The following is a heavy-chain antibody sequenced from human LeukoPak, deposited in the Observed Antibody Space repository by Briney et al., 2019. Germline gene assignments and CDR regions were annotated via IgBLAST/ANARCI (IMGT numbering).Heavy chain of an antibody. Sequence: SSETLSLTCTVSGYSISSGYYWGWIRQPPGKGLEWIGSIYHSGSTYYNPSLKSRVTISVDTSKNQFSLKLSSVTAADTAVYYCARARAVLRFLEWLSQFEDSDYWGQGTLVTVSS. J-gene: IGHJ4*02. CDR2: IYHSGST. CDR1: GYSISSGYY. D-gene: IGHD3-3*01. CDR3: ARARAVLRFLEWLSQFEDSDY. V-gene: IGHV4-38-2*02.